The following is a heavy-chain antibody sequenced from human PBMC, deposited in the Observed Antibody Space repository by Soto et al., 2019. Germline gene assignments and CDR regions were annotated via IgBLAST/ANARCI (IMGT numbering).Heavy chain of an antibody. CDR3: AKGGIGRSGLDS. D-gene: IGHD1-26*01. J-gene: IGHJ4*02. CDR2: ISGSGGST. V-gene: IGHV3-23*01. Sequence: GGSLRLSCAASGFTFSSYAMSWVRQAPGKGLEWVSAISGSGGSTYYADSVKGRFTISRDNSKNTLYLQMNSLSAEDTAVYYCAKGGIGRSGLDSWGQGTLVTVSS. CDR1: GFTFSSYA.